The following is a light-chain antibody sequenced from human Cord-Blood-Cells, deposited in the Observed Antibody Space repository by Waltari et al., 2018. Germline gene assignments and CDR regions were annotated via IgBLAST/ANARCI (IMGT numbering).Light chain of an antibody. CDR3: QQSYSTPFT. CDR2: AAS. J-gene: IGKJ3*01. V-gene: IGKV1-39*01. CDR1: QSISSY. Sequence: IQMTQSPSSLSASVGDRFTITCRASQSISSYLNWYQQKPGKAPKLLIYAASSLQSGVPSRVSGSGSGTDFTLTISSLQPEDFATYYCQQSYSTPFTFGPGTKVDIK.